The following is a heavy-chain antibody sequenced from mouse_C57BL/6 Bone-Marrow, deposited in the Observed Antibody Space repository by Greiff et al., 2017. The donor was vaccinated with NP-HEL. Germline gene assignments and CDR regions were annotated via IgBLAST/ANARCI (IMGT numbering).Heavy chain of an antibody. D-gene: IGHD2-3*01. CDR3: TRLRDGYYVADYFDY. Sequence: QVQLQQSGAELVRPGASVTLSCKASGYTFTDYEMHWVKQTPVHGLEWIGAIDPETGGTAYNQKFKGKAILTADKSSSTAYMELRSLTSEDSAVYYCTRLRDGYYVADYFDYWGQGTTLTVSS. CDR2: IDPETGGT. J-gene: IGHJ2*01. CDR1: GYTFTDYE. V-gene: IGHV1-15*01.